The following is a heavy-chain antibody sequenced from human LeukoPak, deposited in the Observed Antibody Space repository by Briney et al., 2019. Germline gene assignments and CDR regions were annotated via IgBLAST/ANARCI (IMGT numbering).Heavy chain of an antibody. CDR2: IKQDGSEK. D-gene: IGHD4-11*01. J-gene: IGHJ4*02. V-gene: IGHV3-7*03. Sequence: GGSLRLSCATSGFSFSNAWMYWVRQAPGKGLEWVANIKQDGSEKYYVDSVRGRFTISRDNAKNSLSLQMNSLRAEDTAVYYCASNYGGWGQGTLVTVSS. CDR3: ASNYGG. CDR1: GFSFSNAW.